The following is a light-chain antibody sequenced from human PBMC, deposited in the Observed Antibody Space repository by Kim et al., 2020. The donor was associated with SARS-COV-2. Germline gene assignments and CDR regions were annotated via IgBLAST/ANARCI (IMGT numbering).Light chain of an antibody. Sequence: DIQMTQSPSSLSASVGDRVTITCRASQSISSYLNWYQQKPGKAPKLLIYAASSLQSGVPSRFSGSGSGTDFTLTISSLQPEDFATYYCQQSYSTLPLTFGQGKRLEIK. CDR1: QSISSY. J-gene: IGKJ5*01. V-gene: IGKV1-39*01. CDR2: AAS. CDR3: QQSYSTLPLT.